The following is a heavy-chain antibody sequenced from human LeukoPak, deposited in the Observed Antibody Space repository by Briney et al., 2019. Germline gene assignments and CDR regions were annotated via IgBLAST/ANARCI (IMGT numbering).Heavy chain of an antibody. Sequence: PSQTLSLTCTVSGGSISSGDYYWSWIRQPPEKGLEWIGYIYYSGSTYYNPSLKSRVTISVDTSKNQFSLKLSSVTAADTAVYYCARDAGYSSGWVDYWGQGTLVTVSS. D-gene: IGHD6-19*01. V-gene: IGHV4-30-4*08. CDR1: GGSISSGDYY. J-gene: IGHJ4*02. CDR3: ARDAGYSSGWVDY. CDR2: IYYSGST.